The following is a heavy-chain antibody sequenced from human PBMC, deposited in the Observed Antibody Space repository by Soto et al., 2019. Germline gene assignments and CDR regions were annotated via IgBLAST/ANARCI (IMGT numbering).Heavy chain of an antibody. CDR2: ISYDGSNK. Sequence: GGSLRLSCAASGFTFSSYAMHWVRQAPGKGLEWVAVISYDGSNKYYADSVKGRFTISRDNSKNTLYLQMNSLRAEDTAVYYCARDFGLTRKYYFDYWGQGTLVTSPQ. J-gene: IGHJ4*02. V-gene: IGHV3-30-3*01. CDR3: ARDFGLTRKYYFDY. CDR1: GFTFSSYA. D-gene: IGHD3-10*01.